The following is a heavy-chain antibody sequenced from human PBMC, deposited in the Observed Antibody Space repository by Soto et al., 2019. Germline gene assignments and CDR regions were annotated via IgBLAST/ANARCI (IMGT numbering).Heavy chain of an antibody. CDR2: IITIFGTA. CDR1: GGPFSSYA. Sequence: SVKACFKASGGPFSSYAISLVRQAPAQGLEWMGGIITIFGTANYAQKFQGRVTITAAESASTAYMELSRLRSDATAVYYCARVGYCSGGSCYPVYFDYWGQGTMVTVSS. J-gene: IGHJ4*02. D-gene: IGHD2-15*01. CDR3: ARVGYCSGGSCYPVYFDY. V-gene: IGHV1-69*13.